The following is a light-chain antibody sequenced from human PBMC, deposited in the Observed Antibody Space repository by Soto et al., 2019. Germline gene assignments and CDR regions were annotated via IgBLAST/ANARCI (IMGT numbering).Light chain of an antibody. J-gene: IGLJ2*01. Sequence: QSALTQPASVSGSPGQSITISCTGTSSDVGGYKYVSWYQQHPDKAPKLMIYEVSNRPSGVSNRFSGSKSGNTASLTISGLQAEDEANYYCSSYTSSSTVLFGGGTKVTVL. CDR3: SSYTSSSTVL. V-gene: IGLV2-14*01. CDR2: EVS. CDR1: SSDVGGYKY.